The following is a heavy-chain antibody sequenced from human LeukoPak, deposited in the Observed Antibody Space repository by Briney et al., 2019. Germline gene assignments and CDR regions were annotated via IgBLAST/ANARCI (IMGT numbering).Heavy chain of an antibody. J-gene: IGHJ6*02. CDR2: IKQDGSEK. CDR3: ARDSGIRIQLWYYYGMDV. V-gene: IGHV3-7*01. Sequence: PGGSLRLSCAASGFTFSSYWMSWVRQAPGKGLEWVANIKQDGSEKYYVDSVKGRFTISRDNAKNSLYLQTNSLRAEDTAVYYCARDSGIRIQLWYYYGMDVWGQGTTVTVSS. D-gene: IGHD5-18*01. CDR1: GFTFSSYW.